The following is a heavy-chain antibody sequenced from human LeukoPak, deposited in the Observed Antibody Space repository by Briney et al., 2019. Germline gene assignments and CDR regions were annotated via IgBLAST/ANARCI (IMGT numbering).Heavy chain of an antibody. D-gene: IGHD3-3*01. CDR1: GFAFSSYA. CDR3: AKNFLSGYDFWSGYFADY. J-gene: IGHJ4*02. CDR2: ISGRGGST. V-gene: IGHV3-23*01. Sequence: PGGSLRLSCAASGFAFSSYAMSWVRQAPGKGLEWVSAISGRGGSTYYADSVKGRFTISRDNSKNTLYLQMNSLRAEDTAVYYCAKNFLSGYDFWSGYFADYWGQGTLVTVSS.